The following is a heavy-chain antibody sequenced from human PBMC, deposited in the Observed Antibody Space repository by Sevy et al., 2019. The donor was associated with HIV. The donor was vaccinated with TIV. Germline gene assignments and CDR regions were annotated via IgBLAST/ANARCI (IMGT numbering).Heavy chain of an antibody. D-gene: IGHD3-10*01. CDR3: ARGSGVAFDY. J-gene: IGHJ4*02. CDR1: GFPFSSHW. Sequence: GGSLRLSCEASGFPFSSHWMHWVRQGPGQGLVWVSGINSDDTSIPYADSVKGRFTISRDNVKNTLYLQMSSLRAEYTALYYCARGSGVAFDYWGQGTLVTVSS. V-gene: IGHV3-74*01. CDR2: INSDDTSI.